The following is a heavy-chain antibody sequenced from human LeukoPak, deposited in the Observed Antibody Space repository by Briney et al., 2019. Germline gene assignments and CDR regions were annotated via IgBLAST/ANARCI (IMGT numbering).Heavy chain of an antibody. CDR3: ARAGRDGYNFYY. Sequence: SETLSLTCTVSGGSISSYYWSWIRQPPGKGLEWIGYIYYSGSTNYNPSLKSRVTISVDTSKNQFFLKLSSVTAADTAVYYCARAGRDGYNFYYWGQGTLVTVSS. J-gene: IGHJ4*02. V-gene: IGHV4-59*01. CDR1: GGSISSYY. CDR2: IYYSGST. D-gene: IGHD5-24*01.